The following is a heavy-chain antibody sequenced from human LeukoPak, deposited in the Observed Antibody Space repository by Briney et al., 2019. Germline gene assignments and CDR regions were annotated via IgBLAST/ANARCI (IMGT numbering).Heavy chain of an antibody. CDR1: GYTFTGYY. V-gene: IGHV1-46*01. CDR2: INPSGGST. Sequence: ASVKVSCKASGYTFTGYYMHWVRQAPGQGLEWMGIINPSGGSTSYAQKFQGRVTMTRDTSTSTVYMELSSLRSEDTAVYYCARISSSWGGAFDIWGQGTMVTVSS. D-gene: IGHD6-13*01. J-gene: IGHJ3*02. CDR3: ARISSSWGGAFDI.